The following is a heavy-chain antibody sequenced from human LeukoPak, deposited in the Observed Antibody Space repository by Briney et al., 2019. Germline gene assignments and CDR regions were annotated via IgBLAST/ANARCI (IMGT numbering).Heavy chain of an antibody. CDR3: TTDGVGVEGATYDN. J-gene: IGHJ4*02. CDR2: IKAKAHGGTI. D-gene: IGHD1-26*01. V-gene: IGHV3-15*01. Sequence: GGSLRLSCAASGFTFSTYSMNWVRQAPGKGLEWVGRIKAKAHGGTIEYAAPVKGRFTISRDDSKNTLYLQMNSLKTEDTAVYYCTTDGVGVEGATYDNWGQGTLASVSS. CDR1: GFTFSTYS.